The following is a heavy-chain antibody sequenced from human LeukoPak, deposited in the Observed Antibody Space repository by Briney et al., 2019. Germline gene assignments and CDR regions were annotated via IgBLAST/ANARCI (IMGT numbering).Heavy chain of an antibody. J-gene: IGHJ3*02. D-gene: IGHD1-26*01. V-gene: IGHV1-69*13. CDR2: IIPIFGTA. CDR3: ARDDIVGATRSAFDI. CDR1: GGTFSSYA. Sequence: SVKVSCKASGGTFSSYAISWVRQAPGQGLEWMGGIIPIFGTANYAQKFQGRVTITADESTSTAYMELSSLRSEDTAVYYCARDDIVGATRSAFDIWGQGTMVTVSS.